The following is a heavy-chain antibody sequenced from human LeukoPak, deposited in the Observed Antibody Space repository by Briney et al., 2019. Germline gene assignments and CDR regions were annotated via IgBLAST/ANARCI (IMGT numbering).Heavy chain of an antibody. V-gene: IGHV3-33*08. CDR1: GFTFSSYG. Sequence: GGSLRLSCAASGFTFSSYGMHWVRQAPGKGLEWVAVIWYDGSNKYYADSVKGRFTISRDNSKNTLYLQMSSLRAEDTAVYYCARDGGRFYDILTGYLYFDYWGQGTLVTVSS. J-gene: IGHJ4*02. D-gene: IGHD3-9*01. CDR3: ARDGGRFYDILTGYLYFDY. CDR2: IWYDGSNK.